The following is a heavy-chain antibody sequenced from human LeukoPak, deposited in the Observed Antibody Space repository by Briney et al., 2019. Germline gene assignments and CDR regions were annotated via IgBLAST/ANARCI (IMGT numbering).Heavy chain of an antibody. CDR1: GFTFSNYT. CDR2: IKQDGSEK. Sequence: PGGSLRLSCAASGFTFSNYTMNWVRQAPGKGLEWVANIKQDGSEKYYVDSVKGRFTISRDNAKNSLYLQMNSLRAEDTAVYYCARDHSGSYGFWGQGTLVTVSS. D-gene: IGHD1-26*01. CDR3: ARDHSGSYGF. V-gene: IGHV3-7*01. J-gene: IGHJ4*02.